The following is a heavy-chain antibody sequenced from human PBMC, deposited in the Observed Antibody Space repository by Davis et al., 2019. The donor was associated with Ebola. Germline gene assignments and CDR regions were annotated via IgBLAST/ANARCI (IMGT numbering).Heavy chain of an antibody. Sequence: SETLSLTCAVYGESFSGYYWSWIRQPPGKGLEWIGYIYYSGSTNYNPSLKSRVTISVDTSKNQFSLKLSSVTAADTAVYYCAREPYSSGWYYFDYWGQGTLVTVSS. CDR2: IYYSGST. CDR1: GESFSGYY. D-gene: IGHD6-19*01. CDR3: AREPYSSGWYYFDY. V-gene: IGHV4-34*01. J-gene: IGHJ4*02.